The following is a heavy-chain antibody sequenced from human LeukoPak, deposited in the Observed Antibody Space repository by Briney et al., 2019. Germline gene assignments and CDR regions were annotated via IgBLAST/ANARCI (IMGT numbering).Heavy chain of an antibody. J-gene: IGHJ4*02. D-gene: IGHD5-24*01. CDR3: ARDRYGDGFAHLDY. CDR1: GYTFTSYA. CDR2: ITPSGGT. Sequence: GASVKVSCKASGYTFTSYAIHWVRQAPAQGLKWMGWITPSGGTNYPQKFQGRVAITWDTSITTAYMDLTRLTSDDTAVYYCARDRYGDGFAHLDYWGQGALVTVSS. V-gene: IGHV1-2*02.